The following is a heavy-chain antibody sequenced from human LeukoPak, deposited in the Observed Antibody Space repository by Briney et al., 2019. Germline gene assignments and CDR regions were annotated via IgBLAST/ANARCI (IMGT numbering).Heavy chain of an antibody. Sequence: GGSLRLSCAASGFTFSSYAMSWVRQAPGKGLEWVANIKQDGSEKYYVGSVKGRFTISRDNAKNSVYLQMNSLRAEDTAVYYCARDGGPFDYWGQGTLVTVSS. J-gene: IGHJ4*02. V-gene: IGHV3-7*05. D-gene: IGHD3-16*01. CDR2: IKQDGSEK. CDR1: GFTFSSYA. CDR3: ARDGGPFDY.